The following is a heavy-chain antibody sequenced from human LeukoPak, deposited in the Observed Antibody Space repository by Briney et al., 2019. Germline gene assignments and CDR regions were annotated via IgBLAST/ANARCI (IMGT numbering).Heavy chain of an antibody. CDR3: ARGGLDY. J-gene: IGHJ4*02. CDR1: GFSFSTYS. Sequence: PGGSLRLSCAASGFSFSTYSMNWVRQAPGKGLEWVSSISRNSRYIYYADSMRGRFTISRDNAKNSLYLQMNSLRAEDTAVYYCARGGLDYWGQGTLVTVSS. V-gene: IGHV3-21*06. CDR2: ISRNSRYI. D-gene: IGHD6-25*01.